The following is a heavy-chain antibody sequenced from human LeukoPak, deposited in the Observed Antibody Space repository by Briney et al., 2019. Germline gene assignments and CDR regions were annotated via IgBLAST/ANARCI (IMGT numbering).Heavy chain of an antibody. V-gene: IGHV4-39*01. CDR1: GDSVSSTNYY. D-gene: IGHD3-22*01. CDR2: IRYSESA. Sequence: PSETLSLTCTVSGDSVSSTNYYWGWVRQPPGRGLEWIASIRYSESAYYSPSLKSRATISVDTSKNQFSLRLRSLTATDTAVYYCATQDSSHYWGQGTLVTVSS. J-gene: IGHJ4*02. CDR3: ATQDSSHY.